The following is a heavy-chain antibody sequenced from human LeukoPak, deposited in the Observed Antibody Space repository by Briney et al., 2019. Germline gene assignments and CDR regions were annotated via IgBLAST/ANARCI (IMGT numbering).Heavy chain of an antibody. Sequence: ASVKVSCKASGYTFTSYGISWVRQAPGQGLEWMGWISAYNGNTNYAQKLQGRVTMTTDTSTSTAYMELRSLRSDDTAVYYCARVFVVSFIASGSYAIVGPFDYWGQGTLVTVSS. CDR3: ARVFVVSFIASGSYAIVGPFDY. CDR2: ISAYNGNT. J-gene: IGHJ4*02. D-gene: IGHD1-26*01. V-gene: IGHV1-18*04. CDR1: GYTFTSYG.